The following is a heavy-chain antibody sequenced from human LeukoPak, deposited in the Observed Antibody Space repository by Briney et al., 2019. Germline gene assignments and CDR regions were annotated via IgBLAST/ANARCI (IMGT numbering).Heavy chain of an antibody. Sequence: SVKVSCKASGFTITRSAVQWVRQARGQRREWIGWIVVGSGNTKYGQKFQERVTITRDMSTSTAYMELSSLRSEDTAVYYCAAGFGSSWYDCYFDLWGRRTLVTVSS. CDR3: AAGFGSSWYDCYFDL. D-gene: IGHD6-13*01. V-gene: IGHV1-58*01. J-gene: IGHJ2*01. CDR2: IVVGSGNT. CDR1: GFTITRSA.